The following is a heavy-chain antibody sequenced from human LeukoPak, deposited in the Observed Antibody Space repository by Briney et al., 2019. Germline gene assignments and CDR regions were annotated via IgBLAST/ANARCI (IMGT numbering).Heavy chain of an antibody. V-gene: IGHV5-51*01. CDR3: ARVRALQDYYYGMDV. J-gene: IGHJ6*02. Sequence: ESLKISCKGSGYSFTSYWIGWVRQMPGKGLEWMGIIYPGDSDTRYSPSFQGQVTISADKSISTAYLQWSSLKASDTAMYYCARVRALQDYYYGMDVWGQGTTVTVSS. CDR2: IYPGDSDT. D-gene: IGHD5-24*01. CDR1: GYSFTSYW.